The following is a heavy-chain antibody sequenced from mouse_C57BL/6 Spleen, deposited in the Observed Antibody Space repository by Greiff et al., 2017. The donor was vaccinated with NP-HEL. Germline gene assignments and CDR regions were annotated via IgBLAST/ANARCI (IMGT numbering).Heavy chain of an antibody. CDR2: CRNKANDYTT. J-gene: IGHJ1*03. Sequence: EVKLVESGGGLVQSGRSLRLSCATFGFTFSDFYMEWVRQAPGKGLEWIAACRNKANDYTTEYSASVKGRFIVSRDTSQSILYLQMNALRAEDTAIYYCARDAKLPWYFDVWGTGTTVTVSS. V-gene: IGHV7-1*01. CDR3: ARDAKLPWYFDV. D-gene: IGHD1-1*01. CDR1: GFTFSDFY.